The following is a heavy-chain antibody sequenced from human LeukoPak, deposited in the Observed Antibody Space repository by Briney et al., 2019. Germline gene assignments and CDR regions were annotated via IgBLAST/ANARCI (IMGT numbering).Heavy chain of an antibody. Sequence: GGSLRLSCAASGFTFSSYSMNWVRQAPGKGLEWVSGISASGAATYYADSVKGRFTISRDSSKNTLYLHMNSLRAEDTALYYCAKTPSSGAGSVCDSWGQGTLVTVSS. V-gene: IGHV3-23*01. CDR1: GFTFSSYS. CDR2: ISASGAAT. CDR3: AKTPSSGAGSVCDS. D-gene: IGHD3-10*01. J-gene: IGHJ4*02.